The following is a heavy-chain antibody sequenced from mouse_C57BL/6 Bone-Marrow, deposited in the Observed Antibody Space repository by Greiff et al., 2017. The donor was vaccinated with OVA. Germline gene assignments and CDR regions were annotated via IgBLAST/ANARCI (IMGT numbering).Heavy chain of an antibody. J-gene: IGHJ2*01. D-gene: IGHD2-4*01. CDR2: IWTGGGT. CDR3: ARNLDDYDGGFDY. V-gene: IGHV2-9-1*01. CDR1: GFSLTSYA. Sequence: VQRVESGPGLVAPSQSLSITCTVSGFSLTSYAISWVRQPPGKGLEWLGVIWTGGGTNYNSALKSRLSISKDNSKSQVFLKMNSLQTDDTARYYCARNLDDYDGGFDYWGQGTTLTVSS.